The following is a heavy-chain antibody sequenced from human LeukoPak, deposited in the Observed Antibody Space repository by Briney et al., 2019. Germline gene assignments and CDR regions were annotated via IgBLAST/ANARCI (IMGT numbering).Heavy chain of an antibody. CDR2: ISSSSSYI. CDR1: GFTFSSYS. CDR3: ARGCSGGSCYLGDAFDI. V-gene: IGHV3-21*04. J-gene: IGHJ3*02. Sequence: GGSLRLSCAASGFTFSSYSMNWVRQAPGKGLEWVSSISSSSSYIYYADSVKGRFTISRDNAKNTLYLQMNSLRAEDTAVYYCARGCSGGSCYLGDAFDIWGQGTMVTVSS. D-gene: IGHD2-15*01.